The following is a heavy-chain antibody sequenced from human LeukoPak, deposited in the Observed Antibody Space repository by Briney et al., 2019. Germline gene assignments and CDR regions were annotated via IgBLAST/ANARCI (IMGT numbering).Heavy chain of an antibody. D-gene: IGHD3-22*01. J-gene: IGHJ4*02. CDR2: IVVGSGNT. CDR3: AAAYRYFYDRGGYFDY. CDR1: GFTFTTSA. V-gene: IGHV1-58*02. Sequence: GASVKVSCKASGFTFTTSAMQWVRQARGQRLEWIGWIVVGSGNTNYAQKFQERVTITRDMSTSTAYMELSSLRSEVTAVYYCAAAYRYFYDRGGYFDYWGQGTLVTVSS.